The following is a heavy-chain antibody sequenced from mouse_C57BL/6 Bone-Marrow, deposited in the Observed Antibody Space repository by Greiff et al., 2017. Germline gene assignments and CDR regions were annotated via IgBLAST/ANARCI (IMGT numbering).Heavy chain of an antibody. CDR3: ARNDDGYFLFDY. CDR2: INPSSGYT. CDR1: GYTFTSYW. Sequence: QVQLQQSGAELAKPGASVKLSCKASGYTFTSYWMHWVKQRPGQGLEWLGYINPSSGYTKYHQKFKDKATLTADKSSSTAYMQLSSLTYEDSAVYYCARNDDGYFLFDYWGQGTTLTVSS. D-gene: IGHD2-3*01. J-gene: IGHJ2*01. V-gene: IGHV1-7*01.